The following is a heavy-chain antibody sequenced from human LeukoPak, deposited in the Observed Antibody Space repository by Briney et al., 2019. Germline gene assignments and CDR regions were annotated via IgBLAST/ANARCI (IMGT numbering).Heavy chain of an antibody. D-gene: IGHD3-22*01. CDR3: ARGGHSSGYFFDY. CDR2: MNPNSGNI. CDR1: GYTFTSYD. V-gene: IGHV1-8*01. J-gene: IGHJ4*02. Sequence: GASVKVSCKASGYTFTSYDINWVRQATGQGLGWMGWMNPNSGNIGYAQKFQGRVTMTRNTSISTAYMELSSLRSEDTAVYYCARGGHSSGYFFDYWGQGTLVTVSS.